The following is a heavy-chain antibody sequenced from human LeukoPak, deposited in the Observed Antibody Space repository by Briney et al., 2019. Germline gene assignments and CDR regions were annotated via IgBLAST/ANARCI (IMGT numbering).Heavy chain of an antibody. CDR3: ARGMLSMNWFDP. Sequence: GGPLRLSCAASGFTFSNYGMHWVRQAPGKGLQWVAVIWYDGSEKYYADAVKGRFTISRDNFKNTLNLQMNSLRAEDTAVYYCARGMLSMNWFDPWGQGTLVTVSS. J-gene: IGHJ5*02. V-gene: IGHV3-33*01. CDR2: IWYDGSEK. D-gene: IGHD2-8*01. CDR1: GFTFSNYG.